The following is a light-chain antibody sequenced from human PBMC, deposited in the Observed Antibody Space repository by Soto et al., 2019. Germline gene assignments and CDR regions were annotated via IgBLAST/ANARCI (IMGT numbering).Light chain of an antibody. CDR2: AAS. Sequence: DIQMTQSPSSVSAAVEDRGISRWRASQSISNHLNWYQQKPGKAPKLLIYAASSLQSGVPSRFSGSGSGTDFTLTISSLQPEDFATYYCQQANSFRWTFGQGTKVDIK. J-gene: IGKJ1*01. V-gene: IGKV1-12*01. CDR3: QQANSFRWT. CDR1: QSISNH.